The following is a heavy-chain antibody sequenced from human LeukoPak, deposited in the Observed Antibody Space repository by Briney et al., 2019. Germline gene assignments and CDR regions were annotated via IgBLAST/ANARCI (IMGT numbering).Heavy chain of an antibody. Sequence: GGSLRLSCAASGFTFSSYAMSWVRQAPGKGLEWVLTISGDGGVTYYADSVKGRFTSSRDNSKHTLCLQMNSLRAEDTAAYYCAKANRDGYNYYDYWGQGTLVTVSS. CDR2: ISGDGGVT. J-gene: IGHJ4*02. V-gene: IGHV3-23*01. D-gene: IGHD5-24*01. CDR1: GFTFSSYA. CDR3: AKANRDGYNYYDY.